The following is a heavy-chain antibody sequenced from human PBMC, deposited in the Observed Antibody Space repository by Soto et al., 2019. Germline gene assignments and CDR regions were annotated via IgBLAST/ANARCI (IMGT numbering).Heavy chain of an antibody. CDR3: AKGRGGSGSLTPRVDF. D-gene: IGHD3-10*01. V-gene: IGHV3-23*01. CDR1: GFTFNNYA. CDR2: ISGGGDTT. J-gene: IGHJ4*02. Sequence: EVQLLESGGGLVQPGGSLRLSCAASGFTFNNYAMSWVRQAPGKGLELVSAISGGGDTTSYADSVKGRFTVSRDGSKNTLYVQMNSLRAEDTAVYYCAKGRGGSGSLTPRVDFWGQGTLVTVSS.